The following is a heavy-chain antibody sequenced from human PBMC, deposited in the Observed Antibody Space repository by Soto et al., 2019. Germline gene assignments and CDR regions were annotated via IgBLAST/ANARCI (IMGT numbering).Heavy chain of an antibody. V-gene: IGHV4-30-4*01. Sequence: SETLSLTCTVSGGSISSGDYYWSWIRQPPGKGLEWIGYIYYSGSTYYNPSLKSRVTISVDTSKNQFSLKLSSVTAADTAVYYCVLGPFSGYHYGAFDIWGQGTMVTVSS. CDR1: GGSISSGDYY. CDR2: IYYSGST. J-gene: IGHJ3*02. CDR3: VLGPFSGYHYGAFDI. D-gene: IGHD3-22*01.